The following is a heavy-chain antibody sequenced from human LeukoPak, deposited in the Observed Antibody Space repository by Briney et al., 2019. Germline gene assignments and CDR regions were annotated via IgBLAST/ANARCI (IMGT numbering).Heavy chain of an antibody. V-gene: IGHV4-59*01. D-gene: IGHD5-24*01. Sequence: PSETLSLTCTVSGGSIGGYYWSWIRQPPGKGLEWIGYIYFSGSTNYNPSLKSRVTISVDTSKNQFSLKLSSVTAADTGVYYCARPRDGYNFYAFDIWGQGTMVTVSS. CDR3: ARPRDGYNFYAFDI. J-gene: IGHJ3*02. CDR1: GGSIGGYY. CDR2: IYFSGST.